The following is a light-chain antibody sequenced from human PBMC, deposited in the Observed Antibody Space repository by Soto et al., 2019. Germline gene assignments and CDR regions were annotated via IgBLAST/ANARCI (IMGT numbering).Light chain of an antibody. Sequence: DIVMTQSPDSLAVSLGERATINCKSSQTLLYTSNYLAWYQQKPGQPPKLLIYWASTRESGVPDRFSGSGSGTDFTLTISSLQAEDVAVYYCQQYYITPVTFGQGTKVEIK. CDR3: QQYYITPVT. J-gene: IGKJ1*01. V-gene: IGKV4-1*01. CDR1: QTLLYTSNY. CDR2: WAS.